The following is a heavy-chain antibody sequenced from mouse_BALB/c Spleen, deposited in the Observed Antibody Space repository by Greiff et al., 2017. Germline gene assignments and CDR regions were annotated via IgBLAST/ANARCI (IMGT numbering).Heavy chain of an antibody. V-gene: IGHV2-6-7*01. CDR3: ARDDYGKGTYAMDY. J-gene: IGHJ4*01. CDR2: IWGDGST. CDR1: GFSLTSYG. D-gene: IGHD1-1*01. Sequence: QVQLKESGPGLVQPSQSLSITCTVSGFSLTSYGVHWVRQSPGKGLEWLGMIWGDGSTDYNSALKSRLSISKDNSKSQVFLKMNSLQTDDTARYYCARDDYGKGTYAMDYWGQGTSVTVSS.